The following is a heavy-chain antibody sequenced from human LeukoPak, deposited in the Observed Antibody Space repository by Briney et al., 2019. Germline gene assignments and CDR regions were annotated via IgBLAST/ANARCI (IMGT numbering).Heavy chain of an antibody. V-gene: IGHV3-43*02. Sequence: QPGGSLRLSFAASGFTVDDYGMHWGRQAPGKGLEWVSLISGDGNSTYYADSVRGRFTISRDNSKNSLYLQMNSLRGEDTALYYCAQDRGRYHDYSGQGALVTVSS. CDR1: GFTVDDYG. CDR2: ISGDGNST. D-gene: IGHD3-16*02. CDR3: AQDRGRYHDY. J-gene: IGHJ4*02.